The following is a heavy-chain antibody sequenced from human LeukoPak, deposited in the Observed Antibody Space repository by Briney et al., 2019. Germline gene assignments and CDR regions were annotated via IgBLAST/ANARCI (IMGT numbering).Heavy chain of an antibody. CDR3: ARDRTGGYGDY. J-gene: IGHJ4*02. CDR2: IIPILGIA. D-gene: IGHD3-16*01. V-gene: IGHV1-69*04. Sequence: ASVKVSCKASGGTFSSYAISWVRQAPGQGLEWMGRIIPILGIANYAQKFQGRVTITADKSTSTAYMELSSLRSEDTAVYYCARDRTGGYGDYWGQGTLVTVSS. CDR1: GGTFSSYA.